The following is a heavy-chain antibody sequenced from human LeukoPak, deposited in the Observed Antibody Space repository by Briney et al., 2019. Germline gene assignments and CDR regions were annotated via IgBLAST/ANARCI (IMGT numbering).Heavy chain of an antibody. J-gene: IGHJ1*01. CDR1: GYTLTELS. V-gene: IGHV1-24*01. D-gene: IGHD6-13*01. Sequence: GASVKVSCKVSGYTLTELSMHWVRQAPGKGLEWMGGFDPEDGETIYAQKFQGRVTMTEDTSTDTAYMELSSLRSEDTAVYYCATVFNRRYSSSWYSLYFQHWGQGTLVTVSS. CDR3: ATVFNRRYSSSWYSLYFQH. CDR2: FDPEDGET.